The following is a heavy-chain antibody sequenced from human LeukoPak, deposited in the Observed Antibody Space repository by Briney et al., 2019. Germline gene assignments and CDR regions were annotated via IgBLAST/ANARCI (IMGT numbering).Heavy chain of an antibody. Sequence: GGSLRLSCAASGFTFSTYAMSWVRQAPGKGLEWVSAISVSAGSTYYADSVKGRFTIPRDNSKNTLYLQMNSLRAEDTAVYYCATGSVRYSASWYSQEGDYWGQGTLVTVSS. D-gene: IGHD6-13*01. V-gene: IGHV3-23*01. J-gene: IGHJ4*02. CDR1: GFTFSTYA. CDR2: ISVSAGST. CDR3: ATGSVRYSASWYSQEGDY.